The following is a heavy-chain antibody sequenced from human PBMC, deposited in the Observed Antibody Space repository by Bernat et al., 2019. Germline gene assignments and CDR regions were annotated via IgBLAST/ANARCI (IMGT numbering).Heavy chain of an antibody. CDR1: GDSISSSGYY. V-gene: IGHV4-39*01. CDR3: ARHPSGIGY. Sequence: QLQLQESGPGLVKPSETLSLTCAVSGDSISSSGYYWGWIRQPPGKGLEWIGSVFYSGSTYYNPSLKSRVTISVDTSRKQFSLKLSSGTAADTAVYYCARHPSGIGYWGQGILVTVSS. CDR2: VFYSGST. J-gene: IGHJ4*02.